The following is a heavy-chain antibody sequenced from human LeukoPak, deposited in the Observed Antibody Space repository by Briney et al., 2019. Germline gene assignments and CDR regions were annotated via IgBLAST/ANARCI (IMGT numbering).Heavy chain of an antibody. CDR2: ISYDGSNK. Sequence: GGSLRLSCAASGFTFSSYTMHWVRQAPGKGLEWVAVISYDGSNKYYADSVKGRFTISRDNSKNTLYLQMNSLRAEDTAVYYCAKDQLEHDYWGQGTLVTVSS. CDR3: AKDQLEHDY. V-gene: IGHV3-30*18. J-gene: IGHJ4*02. D-gene: IGHD1-1*01. CDR1: GFTFSSYT.